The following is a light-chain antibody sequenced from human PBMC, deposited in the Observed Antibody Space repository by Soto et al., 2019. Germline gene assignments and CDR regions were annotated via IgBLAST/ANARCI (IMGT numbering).Light chain of an antibody. CDR3: QKYSSVPV. CDR1: QDIRNF. CDR2: AAS. V-gene: IGKV1-27*01. J-gene: IGKJ3*01. Sequence: DIQMTQSPPSLSASVGDRVTITCRASQDIRNFVAWYQQKPGKAPKLLIYAASILQSGVPSRFSGSGSVTDITLTINSLQPEDVATYSCQKYSSVPVFGPGTKVEIK.